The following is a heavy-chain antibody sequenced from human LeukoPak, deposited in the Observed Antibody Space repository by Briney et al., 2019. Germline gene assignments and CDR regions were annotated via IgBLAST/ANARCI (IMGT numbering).Heavy chain of an antibody. Sequence: PGGSLRLSCAASGFTFRNYAMTWVRQAPGKGLEWVSAIACCGGGTYYVNSVKGRFTISRDDSKNTLYLQMNSLRADDTAVYFCAKVMGPQYFDTSGSSRAFDYWGQGTVDTVSS. J-gene: IGHJ4*02. CDR2: IACCGGGT. D-gene: IGHD3-22*01. CDR1: GFTFRNYA. V-gene: IGHV3-23*01. CDR3: AKVMGPQYFDTSGSSRAFDY.